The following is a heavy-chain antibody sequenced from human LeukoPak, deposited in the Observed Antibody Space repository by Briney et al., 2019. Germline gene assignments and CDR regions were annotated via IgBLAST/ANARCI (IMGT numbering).Heavy chain of an antibody. CDR1: GFTFSAYA. J-gene: IGHJ3*02. Sequence: GGSLRLSCAASGFTFSAYAMSWVRQAPGKGLEWVSTISGTGANTYFADSVKGRFTISRDNSKNTLYLQMNSLRAEDTAVYYCAKDLWLQIKAAFDIWGQGTLVTVSS. V-gene: IGHV3-23*01. CDR2: ISGTGANT. CDR3: AKDLWLQIKAAFDI. D-gene: IGHD5-24*01.